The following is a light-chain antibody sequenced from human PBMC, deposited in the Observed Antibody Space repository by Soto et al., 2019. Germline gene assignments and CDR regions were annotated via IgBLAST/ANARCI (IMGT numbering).Light chain of an antibody. CDR1: QSISAF. Sequence: DIQMTQSPSSLSASVGDRVTITCRAGQSISAFLNWYQQKPGKAPKLLIYAASSLESGVPSRFSGSGSGTDFTLTISSLQPEDFATYYCQQGYTTPGTFGQGTKVDIK. CDR3: QQGYTTPGT. CDR2: AAS. J-gene: IGKJ1*01. V-gene: IGKV1-39*01.